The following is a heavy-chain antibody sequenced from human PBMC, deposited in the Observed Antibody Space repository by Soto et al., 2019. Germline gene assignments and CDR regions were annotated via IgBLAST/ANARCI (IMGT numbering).Heavy chain of an antibody. Sequence: EVQVLESGGGLVQPGGSLRLSCAASGFTFSSCAMSWVRQAPGKGLEWVSGISGSGAGTYYADSVKGRFTISRDNSKNTLYLQMNRLRADDTAVYYCAKEGISRRFDFDYWGQGTLVTVSS. CDR2: ISGSGAGT. CDR3: AKEGISRRFDFDY. V-gene: IGHV3-23*01. CDR1: GFTFSSCA. D-gene: IGHD3-10*01. J-gene: IGHJ4*02.